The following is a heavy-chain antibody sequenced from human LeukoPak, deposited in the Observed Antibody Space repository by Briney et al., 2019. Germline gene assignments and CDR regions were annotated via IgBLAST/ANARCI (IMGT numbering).Heavy chain of an antibody. V-gene: IGHV3-30*03. CDR2: ISFDGSNE. D-gene: IGHD2/OR15-2a*01. Sequence: PGGSLRLSCAASGFTFSSYVMHWVRQAPGKGLEWVALISFDGSNEYYAGSVKGRFTISRDNSKNTLYLQMNSLRGEDTAVYHYAREIGGNNDYWGQGTLVTVSS. J-gene: IGHJ4*02. CDR1: GFTFSSYV. CDR3: AREIGGNNDY.